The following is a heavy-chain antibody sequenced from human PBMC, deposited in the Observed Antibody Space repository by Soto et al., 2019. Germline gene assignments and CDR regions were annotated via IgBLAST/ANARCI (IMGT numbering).Heavy chain of an antibody. V-gene: IGHV3-23*01. Sequence: AGGSLRLSCAASGFTFSSYAMSWVRQAPGKGPEWVSAISGSGDSTYYADSVKGRFTISRDNSKNTLYLQMNSLRAEDTAVYYCAKDLSPYCGGDCYPYWGQGTLVTVSS. CDR1: GFTFSSYA. CDR2: ISGSGDST. CDR3: AKDLSPYCGGDCYPY. J-gene: IGHJ4*02. D-gene: IGHD2-21*02.